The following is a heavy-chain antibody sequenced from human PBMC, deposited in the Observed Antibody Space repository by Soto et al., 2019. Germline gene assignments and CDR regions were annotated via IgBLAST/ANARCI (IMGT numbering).Heavy chain of an antibody. V-gene: IGHV3-9*01. Sequence: GGSLRLSCAASGFTFDDYAMHWVRQAPGKGLEWVSGISWNSGSIGYADSVKGRFTISRDNAKNSLYLQMNSLRAEDTALYYCAKDLSGSSYYYYYYMDVWGKGTTVTVSS. D-gene: IGHD6-6*01. CDR1: GFTFDDYA. CDR3: AKDLSGSSYYYYYYMDV. J-gene: IGHJ6*03. CDR2: ISWNSGSI.